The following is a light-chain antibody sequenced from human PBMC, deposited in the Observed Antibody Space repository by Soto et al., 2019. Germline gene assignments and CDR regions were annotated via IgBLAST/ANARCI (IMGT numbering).Light chain of an antibody. V-gene: IGKV1-17*01. CDR1: QGIRND. J-gene: IGKJ4*01. CDR3: LKHSSYPLT. Sequence: DIQMTQSPSSLSASVGDRVTITCRASQGIRNDLGWYQQKPGTAPKRLIYAASSLRSGVPSRFRGRGSGTEFTLTITSLQTEDFATYYCLKHSSYPLTFGGGTKVEIK. CDR2: AAS.